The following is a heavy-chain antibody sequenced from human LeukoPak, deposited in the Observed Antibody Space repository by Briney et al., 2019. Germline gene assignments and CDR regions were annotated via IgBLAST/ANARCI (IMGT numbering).Heavy chain of an antibody. CDR3: AKVLPDIVVVPMLDY. CDR2: ISSSSSTI. D-gene: IGHD2-2*01. V-gene: IGHV3-48*01. Sequence: GGSLRLSCAASGFTFSSYSMNWVRQAPGKGLEWVSYISSSSSTIYYADSVKGRFTISRDNAKNSLYLQMNSLRAEDTAVYYCAKVLPDIVVVPMLDYWGQGTLVTVSS. CDR1: GFTFSSYS. J-gene: IGHJ4*02.